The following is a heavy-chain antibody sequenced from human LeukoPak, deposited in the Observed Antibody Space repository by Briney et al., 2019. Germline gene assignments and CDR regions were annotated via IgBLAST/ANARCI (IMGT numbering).Heavy chain of an antibody. J-gene: IGHJ4*02. Sequence: GGSLRLSCAASGFTFSSYSMNWVRQAPGKGLEWVSYISSSSSTIYYADSVKGRFTISRDNAKNSLYLQMNSLRAEDTAVYYCAREGCSSTSCLIDYWGQGTLVTVSS. CDR2: ISSSSSTI. CDR1: GFTFSSYS. D-gene: IGHD2-2*01. CDR3: AREGCSSTSCLIDY. V-gene: IGHV3-48*01.